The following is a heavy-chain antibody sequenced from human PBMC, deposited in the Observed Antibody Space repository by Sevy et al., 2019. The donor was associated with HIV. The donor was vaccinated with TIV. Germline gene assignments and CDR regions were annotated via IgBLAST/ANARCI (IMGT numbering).Heavy chain of an antibody. CDR3: ARDHVQAFDI. V-gene: IGHV3-30*04. CDR2: ISYDGSNK. J-gene: IGHJ3*02. Sequence: GGSLRLSCAASGLTFSSYAMHWVRQAPGKGLEWVAVISYDGSNKYYADSVKGRFTISRDNSKNTLYLQMNSLRAEDTAVYYCARDHVQAFDIWGQGTMVTVSS. CDR1: GLTFSSYA.